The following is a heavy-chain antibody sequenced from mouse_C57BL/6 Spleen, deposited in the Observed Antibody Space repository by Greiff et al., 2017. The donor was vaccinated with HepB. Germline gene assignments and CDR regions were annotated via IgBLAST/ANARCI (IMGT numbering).Heavy chain of an antibody. CDR1: GYTFTDYN. D-gene: IGHD2-4*01. J-gene: IGHJ2*01. CDR3: ARRGYYDYDGDYFDY. CDR2: INPNNGGT. Sequence: VQLKESGPELVKPGASVKMSCKASGYTFTDYNMHWVKQSHGKSLEWIGYINPNNGGTSYNQKFKGKATLTVNKSSSTAYMELRSLTSEDSAVYYCARRGYYDYDGDYFDYWGQGTTLTVSS. V-gene: IGHV1-22*01.